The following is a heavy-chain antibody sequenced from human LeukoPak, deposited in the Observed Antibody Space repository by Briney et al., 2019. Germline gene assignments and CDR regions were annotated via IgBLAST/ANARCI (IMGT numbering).Heavy chain of an antibody. CDR1: GYTFTIYY. V-gene: IGHV1-46*01. J-gene: IGHJ4*01. CDR3: ARGTWEGGYVYY. D-gene: IGHD1-26*01. Sequence: GASVKVSCKASGYTFTIYYMHWVRQAPGQGLEWMGIINPSGGSTSCAQKFQGGVTMTRDTSTSTVYMELSSLRSEDTAVYYCARGTWEGGYVYYWGQGTLVTVSS. CDR2: INPSGGST.